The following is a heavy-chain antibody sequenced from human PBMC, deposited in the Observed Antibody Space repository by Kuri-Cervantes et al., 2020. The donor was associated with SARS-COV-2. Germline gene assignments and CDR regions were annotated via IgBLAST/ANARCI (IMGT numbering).Heavy chain of an antibody. CDR1: GGSISSSSYY. D-gene: IGHD4-11*01. J-gene: IGHJ6*02. CDR2: IYYSGST. Sequence: SETLSLTCTVSGGSISSSSYYWGWIRQPPGKGLEWIGYIYYSGSTNYNPSLKSRVTISVDTSKNQFSLKLSSVTAADTAVYYCARRNPIVDYSNYWDYYYGMDVWGQGTTVTVSS. CDR3: ARRNPIVDYSNYWDYYYGMDV. V-gene: IGHV4-61*05.